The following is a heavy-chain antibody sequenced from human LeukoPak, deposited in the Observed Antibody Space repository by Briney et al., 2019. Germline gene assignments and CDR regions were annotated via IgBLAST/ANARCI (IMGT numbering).Heavy chain of an antibody. CDR2: MKGDGSVK. J-gene: IGHJ3*02. Sequence: GGSLRLSCAASGFTFSIYWMSWVRQAPGKGLEWVASMKGDGSVKHFLDSVEGRFTISRDNAKNSLYLQMNSLRAEDSAVYYCARWDAYCSGGRCYSGDFAFDIWGQGTMVTVSS. CDR1: GFTFSIYW. D-gene: IGHD2-15*01. CDR3: ARWDAYCSGGRCYSGDFAFDI. V-gene: IGHV3-7*01.